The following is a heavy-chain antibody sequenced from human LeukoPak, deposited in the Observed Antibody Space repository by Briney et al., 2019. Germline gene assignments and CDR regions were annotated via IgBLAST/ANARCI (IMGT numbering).Heavy chain of an antibody. CDR3: ARYGSGSTWFDP. D-gene: IGHD3-10*01. Sequence: PSETLSLTCTVSGGPISSDNYTWSCIRQPPGKGLEWIGYINYSGSTYYNPSLRSRVTISVDTSKNHFSLKLSSVTAADTAVYYCARYGSGSTWFDPWGQGTLVTVSS. CDR2: INYSGST. CDR1: GGPISSDNYT. V-gene: IGHV4-30-4*01. J-gene: IGHJ5*02.